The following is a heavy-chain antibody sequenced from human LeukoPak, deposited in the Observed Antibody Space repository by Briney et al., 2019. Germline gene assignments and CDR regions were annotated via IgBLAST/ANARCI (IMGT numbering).Heavy chain of an antibody. CDR2: IYSSGST. V-gene: IGHV4-4*07. CDR3: ARGVYGSGDY. CDR1: GGSISSYY. Sequence: SETLSLTCTVSGGSISSYYWSWIRQPAGKGLEWIGRIYSSGSTNYNPTLKSRVTMSVDTPRTQFSLKLTSVTAADTAVYYCARGVYGSGDYWGQGTLVTVSS. J-gene: IGHJ4*02. D-gene: IGHD3-10*01.